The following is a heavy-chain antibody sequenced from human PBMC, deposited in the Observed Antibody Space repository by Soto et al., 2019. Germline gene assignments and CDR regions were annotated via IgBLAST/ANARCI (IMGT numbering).Heavy chain of an antibody. CDR1: GGTFSSYT. CDR2: IIPILGIA. CDR3: ARDAPMDMVRRSYYYYGMDV. J-gene: IGHJ6*02. D-gene: IGHD3-10*01. V-gene: IGHV1-69*04. Sequence: SVKVSCKASGGTFSSYTISWVRQAPGQGLEWMGRIIPILGIANYAQKFQGRVTITADKSTSTAYMELSSLRSEDTAVYYCARDAPMDMVRRSYYYYGMDVWGQGTTVTVSS.